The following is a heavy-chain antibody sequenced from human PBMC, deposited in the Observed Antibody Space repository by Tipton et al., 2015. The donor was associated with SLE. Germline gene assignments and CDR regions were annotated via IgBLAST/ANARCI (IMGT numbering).Heavy chain of an antibody. Sequence: TLSLTCAVYGGSVSDHHWSWIRQPPGKGLEWIGEINQSGKTNYNPSLKSRLSISVDTSKNQFSLKLSSVTAADTAVYYCAREVIAAAGLNYFDYWGQGTLVTVSS. D-gene: IGHD6-13*01. CDR2: INQSGKT. CDR3: AREVIAAAGLNYFDY. V-gene: IGHV4-34*01. J-gene: IGHJ4*02. CDR1: GGSVSDHH.